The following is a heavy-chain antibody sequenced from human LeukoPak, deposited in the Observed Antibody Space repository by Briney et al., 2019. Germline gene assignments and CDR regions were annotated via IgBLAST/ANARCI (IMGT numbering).Heavy chain of an antibody. CDR3: ARLPRY. Sequence: PGGSLRLSCAASGFTFSSYAMSWVRQAPGKGLEWVSVIYSGGSTYYADSVKGRFTISRDNSKNTLYLQMNGLRAEDTAVYYCARLPRYWGRGTLVTVSS. J-gene: IGHJ4*02. V-gene: IGHV3-53*01. CDR2: IYSGGST. CDR1: GFTFSSYA.